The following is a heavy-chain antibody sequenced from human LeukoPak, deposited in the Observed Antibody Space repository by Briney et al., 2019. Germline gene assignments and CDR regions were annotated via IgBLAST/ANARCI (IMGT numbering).Heavy chain of an antibody. CDR1: GFIFSSHG. D-gene: IGHD5-24*01. V-gene: IGHV3-33*01. J-gene: IGHJ4*02. Sequence: GRSLRLSCAASGFIFSSHGMHWVLQAPGKGLEWVAVIWYDGSNKYYADSVKGRFTISRDNSMNTLYLQMDSLRGEDTAVYYCARDPVRDGYPYSFDYWGQGTLVTVSS. CDR3: ARDPVRDGYPYSFDY. CDR2: IWYDGSNK.